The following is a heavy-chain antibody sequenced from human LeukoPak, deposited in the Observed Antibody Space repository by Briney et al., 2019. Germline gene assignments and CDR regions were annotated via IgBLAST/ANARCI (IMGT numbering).Heavy chain of an antibody. D-gene: IGHD3-10*01. Sequence: ASVKVSCKASGDTFSTYGLSWVRQAPGQGLEWMGGIIPIFGSANYAQNFQGRVTITADESTKTAYMILSSLRSEDTAVFYCASHASGTWHCWFDPWGQGTLVTVSS. V-gene: IGHV1-69*13. CDR1: GDTFSTYG. CDR3: ASHASGTWHCWFDP. CDR2: IIPIFGSA. J-gene: IGHJ5*02.